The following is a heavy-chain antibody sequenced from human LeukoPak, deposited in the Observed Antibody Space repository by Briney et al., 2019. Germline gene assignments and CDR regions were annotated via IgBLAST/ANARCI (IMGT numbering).Heavy chain of an antibody. CDR2: IKQGGSEK. CDR3: ARLLNYDSSGTSAEYFQH. Sequence: GGSLRLSCAASGFTFSSYWMSWVRQAPGKGLEWVANIKQGGSEKYYVDSVKGRFTISRDNAKNSLYLQMNSLRAEDTAVYYCARLLNYDSSGTSAEYFQHWGQGTLVTVSS. V-gene: IGHV3-7*01. CDR1: GFTFSSYW. D-gene: IGHD3-22*01. J-gene: IGHJ1*01.